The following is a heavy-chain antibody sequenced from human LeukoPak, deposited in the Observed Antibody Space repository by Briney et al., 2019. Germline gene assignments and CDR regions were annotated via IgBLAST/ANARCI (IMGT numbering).Heavy chain of an antibody. J-gene: IGHJ3*02. CDR1: GFTFTGYY. Sequence: ASVKVSCKAYGFTFTGYYMHWVRQAPGQGLEWMGWINPNNGGTKYAQKFQGRVTMTRDTSITTAYMELRWLRSDDTAVYYCARASQDYYGSGSYYRGGDAFDIWGQGTMVTVSS. V-gene: IGHV1-2*02. D-gene: IGHD3-10*01. CDR2: INPNNGGT. CDR3: ARASQDYYGSGSYYRGGDAFDI.